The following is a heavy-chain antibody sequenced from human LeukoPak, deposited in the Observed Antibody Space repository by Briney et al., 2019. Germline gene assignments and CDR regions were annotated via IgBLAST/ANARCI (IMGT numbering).Heavy chain of an antibody. CDR2: ISGSGGST. V-gene: IGHV3-23*01. CDR3: AKDRSKGSSTSCYGY. CDR1: GFTFSSYA. Sequence: GGSLRLSCAASGFTFSSYAMSWVRQAPGKGLEWVSAISGSGGSTYYADSVKGRFTISRDNSKNTLYPQMNSLRAEDTAVYYCAKDRSKGSSTSCYGYWGQGTLVTVSS. D-gene: IGHD2-2*01. J-gene: IGHJ4*02.